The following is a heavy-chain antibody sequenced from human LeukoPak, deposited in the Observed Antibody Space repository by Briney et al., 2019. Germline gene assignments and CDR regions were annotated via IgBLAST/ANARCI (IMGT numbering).Heavy chain of an antibody. V-gene: IGHV3-21*01. D-gene: IGHD6-13*01. CDR1: GFTFSSYS. Sequence: GGSLRLSCAASGFTFSSYSMNWVRQTPGKGLEWVSSISSSSSYIYYADSVKGRFTFSRDNAKNSLYLQMNTLRADDTAVYYCARDSTRWFSPSDHWGQGMLVTVSS. J-gene: IGHJ4*02. CDR2: ISSSSSYI. CDR3: ARDSTRWFSPSDH.